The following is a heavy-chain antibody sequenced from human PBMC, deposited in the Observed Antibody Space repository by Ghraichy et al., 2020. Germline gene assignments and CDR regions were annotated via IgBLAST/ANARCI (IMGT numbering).Heavy chain of an antibody. CDR3: VKDGNSAQIGESIFGTSFDY. CDR2: VGRFGATI. Sequence: GGSLRLSCSASGFTLSSYAVHWVRQAPGKGLEYVSGVGRFGATIYYADSVRGRFTISRDNSKNTVYLQMTSLRADDTAVYYCVKDGNSAQIGESIFGTSFDYWGQGTLVIVSS. J-gene: IGHJ4*02. V-gene: IGHV3-64D*06. D-gene: IGHD3-3*01. CDR1: GFTLSSYA.